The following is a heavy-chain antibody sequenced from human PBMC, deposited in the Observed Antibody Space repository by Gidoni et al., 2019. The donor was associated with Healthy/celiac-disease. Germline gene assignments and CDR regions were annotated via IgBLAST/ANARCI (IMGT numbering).Heavy chain of an antibody. D-gene: IGHD4-4*01. CDR3: ARLGHGLTVTTSLDFDP. CDR1: GGSLSSSSYY. V-gene: IGHV4-39*01. J-gene: IGHJ5*02. CDR2: IYYSGST. Sequence: QLQLQESGPGLVKPSETLSLTCTVSGGSLSSSSYYWGWIRQPPGKGLEWIGSIYYSGSTYYNPSLKSRVTISVDTSKNQFSLKLSSVTAADTAVYYCARLGHGLTVTTSLDFDPWGQGTLVTVSS.